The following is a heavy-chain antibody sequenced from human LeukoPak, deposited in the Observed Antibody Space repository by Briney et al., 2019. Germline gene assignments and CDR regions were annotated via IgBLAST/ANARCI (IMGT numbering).Heavy chain of an antibody. CDR3: ARLGVPAAILLYYYYYMDV. J-gene: IGHJ6*03. V-gene: IGHV3-7*01. CDR2: IKQDGSEK. D-gene: IGHD2-2*02. Sequence: GGSLRLSCAASGFTFSSYWMSWVRQAPGKGLEWVANIKQDGSEKYYVDSVKGRFTISRDNAKNSLYLQMNSLRAEDTAVYYCARLGVPAAILLYYYYYMDVWGKGTTVTVSS. CDR1: GFTFSSYW.